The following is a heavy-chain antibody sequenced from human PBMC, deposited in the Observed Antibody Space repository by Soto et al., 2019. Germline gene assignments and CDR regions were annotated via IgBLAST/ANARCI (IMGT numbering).Heavy chain of an antibody. D-gene: IGHD4-17*01. CDR2: ISIYNGNA. CDR1: GYTFTSYG. V-gene: IGHV1-18*01. J-gene: IGHJ4*02. Sequence: QFQQVQSGAEVKKPGASVKVSCKASGYTFTSYGISWVRQAPGQSLEWMGWISIYNGNAMYAQKVQGRVTMTTDISTSTAYMELRSLRSDDTAVYYCARDRHYGVNSGYLDSWGQGTLVTVSS. CDR3: ARDRHYGVNSGYLDS.